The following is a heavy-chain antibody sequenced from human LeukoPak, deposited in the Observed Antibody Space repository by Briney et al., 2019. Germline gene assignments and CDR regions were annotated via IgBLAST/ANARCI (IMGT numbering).Heavy chain of an antibody. CDR1: GGSISGHY. J-gene: IGHJ6*02. V-gene: IGHV4-59*11. CDR3: ARFGVDYDMDV. CDR2: IHYSGRP. D-gene: IGHD3-16*01. Sequence: SETLSLTCTVSGGSISGHYWTWIRQPPGKGLEWIGQIHYSGRPDYNPSLKSRVTISLDTSKNQLSLKVTSVTGADTAVYYCARFGVDYDMDVWGQGTTVTVSS.